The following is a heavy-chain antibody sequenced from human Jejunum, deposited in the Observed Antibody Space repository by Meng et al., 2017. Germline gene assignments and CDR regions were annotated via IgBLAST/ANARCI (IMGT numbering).Heavy chain of an antibody. CDR3: GGRSYNYDDYFDF. CDR2: INTNTGGT. D-gene: IGHD5-24*01. J-gene: IGHJ4*02. V-gene: IGHV1-2*06. CDR1: GYTLNGFY. Sequence: QVQMEQSGAEVRKPGASVKVSCRASGYTLNGFYMHWVRQAPGQGLEWMGRINTNTGGTNYAQNFKGSITLTRDTSTVYMEVNRLRSDDTAMYYCGGRSYNYDDYFDFWGRGTLVTVSS.